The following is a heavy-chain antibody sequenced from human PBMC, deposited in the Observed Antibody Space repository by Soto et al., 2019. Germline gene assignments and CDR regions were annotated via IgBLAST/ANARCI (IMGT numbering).Heavy chain of an antibody. CDR2: IYYSGST. J-gene: IGHJ5*02. CDR3: GGYSSSWYWFDP. Sequence: SETLSLTCTVSGGSISSYYWSWIRQPPGKGLEWIGSIYYSGSTYYNPSLKSRVTISVDTSKNQFSLKLSSVTAADTAVYYCGGYSSSWYWFDPWGQGTLVTVSS. CDR1: GGSISSYY. V-gene: IGHV4-59*05. D-gene: IGHD6-13*01.